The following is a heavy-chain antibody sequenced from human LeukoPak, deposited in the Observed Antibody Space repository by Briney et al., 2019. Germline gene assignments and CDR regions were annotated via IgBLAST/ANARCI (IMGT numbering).Heavy chain of an antibody. Sequence: SEPRSLTGTVSGASISSYYWSWFRQPPGRGLGWIGFIYSSGSNKYNPSLKSRVTISVDTSKNQFYLKLRSVTAADTAVYYCAGLPAPWDTAMVSYYYYGMDVWGQGTTVTVSS. CDR2: IYSSGSN. V-gene: IGHV4-59*08. D-gene: IGHD5-18*01. CDR3: AGLPAPWDTAMVSYYYYGMDV. CDR1: GASISSYY. J-gene: IGHJ6*02.